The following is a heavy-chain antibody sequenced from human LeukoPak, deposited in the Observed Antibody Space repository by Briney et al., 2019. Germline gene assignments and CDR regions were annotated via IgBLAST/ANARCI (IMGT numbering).Heavy chain of an antibody. CDR3: ARGRVSSSTWYSTYYYFFYMDF. J-gene: IGHJ6*03. CDR2: VDHTGST. Sequence: PSETLSLTCSVSGGSIRSTTYYWTWIRQPPGKGLEWIGYVDHTGSTKFNPSLNGRVSISRDTSNNFFSLRLRSVTAADTAVYFCARGRVSSSTWYSTYYYFFYMDFWGKGTTVTVSS. CDR1: GGSIRSTTYY. D-gene: IGHD4-11*01. V-gene: IGHV4-61*03.